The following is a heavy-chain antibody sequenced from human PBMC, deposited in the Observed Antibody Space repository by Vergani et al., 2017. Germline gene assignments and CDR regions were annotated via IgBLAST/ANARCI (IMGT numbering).Heavy chain of an antibody. Sequence: EVQLVQSGAEVKKPGESLKISCKASGYSFTSYWIGWVRQMPGKGLEWMGIIYPGDSDTTYRPSFQGQVTITADKSISTDYLQWSSLKASDTDMYYCARPPYGGNNYFDYWGQGTLVTVSS. J-gene: IGHJ4*02. V-gene: IGHV5-51*01. CDR3: ARPPYGGNNYFDY. D-gene: IGHD4-23*01. CDR2: IYPGDSDT. CDR1: GYSFTSYW.